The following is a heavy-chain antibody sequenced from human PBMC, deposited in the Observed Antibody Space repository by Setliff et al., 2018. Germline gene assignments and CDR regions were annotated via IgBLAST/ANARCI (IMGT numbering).Heavy chain of an antibody. J-gene: IGHJ3*01. CDR1: GAAISTYH. CDR3: AKHVLSSGWPTDAFDF. V-gene: IGHV3-23*01. CDR2: LNDVGHNT. D-gene: IGHD6-25*01. Sequence: ETLSLTCAVSGAAISTYHWSWLRQPPGKGLEWVSGLNDVGHNTYYADSVKGRFTISRDNSKNTLYLQMNSLRAEDAAVYYCAKHVLSSGWPTDAFDFWGQGTMVTVSS.